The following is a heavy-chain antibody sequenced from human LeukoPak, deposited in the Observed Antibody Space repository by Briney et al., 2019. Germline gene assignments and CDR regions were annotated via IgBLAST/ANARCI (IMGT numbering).Heavy chain of an antibody. CDR1: GYTFTGYY. V-gene: IGHV1-2*02. CDR3: ARDRLVATIPDY. CDR2: INPNSGGT. D-gene: IGHD5-12*01. Sequence: ASVKVSCKASGYTFTGYYMHWVRQAPGQGLEWMGWINPNSGGTNYAQKFQGGVTMTRDTSISTAYMELSRLRSDDTAVYYCARDRLVATIPDYWGQGTLVTVSS. J-gene: IGHJ4*02.